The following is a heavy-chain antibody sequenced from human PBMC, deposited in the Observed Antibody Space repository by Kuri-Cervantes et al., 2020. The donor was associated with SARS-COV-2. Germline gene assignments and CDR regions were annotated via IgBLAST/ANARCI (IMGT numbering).Heavy chain of an antibody. CDR1: GGSIASSSHY. J-gene: IGHJ1*01. Sequence: GSLRLSCTVSGGSIASSSHYWGWIRQPPGKGLEWFGSVHHSGSTYDNPSLKSRVTISVDTSKNQFSLKLSSVTAADTAVYYCARQYYYDSSGYYLPSFAEYFQHWGQGTLVTVSS. CDR3: ARQYYYDSSGYYLPSFAEYFQH. CDR2: VHHSGST. D-gene: IGHD3-22*01. V-gene: IGHV4-39*01.